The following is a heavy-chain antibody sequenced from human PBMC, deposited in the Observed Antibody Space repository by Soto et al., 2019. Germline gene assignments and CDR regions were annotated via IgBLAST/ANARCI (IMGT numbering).Heavy chain of an antibody. Sequence: QVQLQESGPGLVKPSETLSLTCTVSGGSISSYYWSWIRQPPGKGLEWIGYIYYSGSTNYNPSLKSRVTISVDTSKNQFSLKLSSVTAADTAVYYCARGQGGMTPVTTFDWYFDLWGRGTLVTVSS. CDR3: ARGQGGMTPVTTFDWYFDL. CDR2: IYYSGST. J-gene: IGHJ2*01. V-gene: IGHV4-59*01. CDR1: GGSISSYY. D-gene: IGHD4-17*01.